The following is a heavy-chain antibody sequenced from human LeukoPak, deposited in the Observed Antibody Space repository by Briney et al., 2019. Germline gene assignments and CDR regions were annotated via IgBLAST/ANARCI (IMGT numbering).Heavy chain of an antibody. CDR2: INPSGGST. Sequence: ASVKVSCKASGYTFTGNYMHWVRQAPGQGLEWMGIINPSGGSTSYAQKFQGRVTMTRDTSTSTVYMELSSLRSEDTAVYYCAREGYCSSTSCYMGGDFDYWGQGTLVTVSS. CDR3: AREGYCSSTSCYMGGDFDY. V-gene: IGHV1-46*01. D-gene: IGHD2-2*02. J-gene: IGHJ4*02. CDR1: GYTFTGNY.